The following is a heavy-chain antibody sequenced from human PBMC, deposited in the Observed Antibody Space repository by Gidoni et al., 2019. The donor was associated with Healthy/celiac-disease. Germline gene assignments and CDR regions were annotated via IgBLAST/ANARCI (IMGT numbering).Heavy chain of an antibody. V-gene: IGHV1-2*04. CDR2: INPNSGGT. CDR1: GYTFTGYY. CDR3: ARAAWFGELFQEEYYFDY. J-gene: IGHJ4*02. D-gene: IGHD3-10*01. Sequence: QVQLVQSGAEVKKPGASVKVSCKASGYTFTGYYMHWVRQAPGQGLEWMGWINPNSGGTNYAQKFQGWVTMTRDTSISTAYMELSRLRSDDTAVYYCARAAWFGELFQEEYYFDYWGQGTLVTVSS.